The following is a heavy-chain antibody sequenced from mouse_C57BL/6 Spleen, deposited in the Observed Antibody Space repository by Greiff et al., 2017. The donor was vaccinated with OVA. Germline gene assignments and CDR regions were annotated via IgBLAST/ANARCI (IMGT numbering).Heavy chain of an antibody. V-gene: IGHV1-15*01. J-gene: IGHJ1*03. CDR2: IDPETGGT. CDR3: TGWWSTTVVAYWYFDV. Sequence: QVQLQQSGAELVRPGASVTLSCKASGYTFTDYEMHWVKQTPVHGLEWIGAIDPETGGTAYNQKFKGKAILTADKSSSTAYMELRSLTSEDSAVYYCTGWWSTTVVAYWYFDVWGTGTTVTVSS. CDR1: GYTFTDYE. D-gene: IGHD1-1*01.